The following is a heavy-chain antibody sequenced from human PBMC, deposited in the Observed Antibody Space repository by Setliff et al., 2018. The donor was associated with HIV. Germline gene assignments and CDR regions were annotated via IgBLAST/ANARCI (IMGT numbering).Heavy chain of an antibody. V-gene: IGHV3-30*04. CDR3: ARENYDILTGYYDY. CDR2: ISYDGSKK. J-gene: IGHJ4*02. D-gene: IGHD3-9*01. Sequence: PGGFLRLSCAASGFIFSSYAMDWVRQAPGKGLEWVAVISYDGSKKYYADSVKGRFTISRDNSKNTLYLQMNSLRAEDTAVYYCARENYDILTGYYDYWGQGALVTVSS. CDR1: GFIFSSYA.